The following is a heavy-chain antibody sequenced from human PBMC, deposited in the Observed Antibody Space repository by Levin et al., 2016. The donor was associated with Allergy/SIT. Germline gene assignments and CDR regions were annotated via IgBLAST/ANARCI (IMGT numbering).Heavy chain of an antibody. D-gene: IGHD2-2*02. Sequence: WIRQPPGKGLEWIGSLFYGVSTYDNVSLRGRVTISGDTSKNQFFLKLTSVTAADSAVYYCARHVRIPQIGTGGWFDPWGQGTLVTVSS. CDR3: ARHVRIPQIGTGGWFDP. V-gene: IGHV4-39*01. J-gene: IGHJ5*02. CDR2: LFYGVST.